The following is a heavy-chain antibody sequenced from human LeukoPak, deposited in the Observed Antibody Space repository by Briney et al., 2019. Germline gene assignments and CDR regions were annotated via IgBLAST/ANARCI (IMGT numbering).Heavy chain of an antibody. Sequence: SETLSLTCTVSGGSISSHYWSWIRQPPGKGLEWIGYIYYSGSTNYNPSLKSRVTISVDTSKNQFSLKLSSVTAADTAVYYCARGGHYDILTGLYYFDYWGQGTLVTVSS. CDR2: IYYSGST. D-gene: IGHD3-9*01. CDR1: GGSISSHY. J-gene: IGHJ4*02. CDR3: ARGGHYDILTGLYYFDY. V-gene: IGHV4-59*11.